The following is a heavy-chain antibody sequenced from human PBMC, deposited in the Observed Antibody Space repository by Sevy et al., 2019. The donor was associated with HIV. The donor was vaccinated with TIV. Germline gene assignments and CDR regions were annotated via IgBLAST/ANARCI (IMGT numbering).Heavy chain of an antibody. D-gene: IGHD5-12*01. J-gene: IGHJ5*02. Sequence: GGSLRLSCAASGFTFSSYAMHWVRQDPGKGLEWVAVISYDGSNKYYADSVKGRFTISRDNSKNTLYLQMNSLRAEDTAVYYCARDQTHSGYDSHWFDPWGQGTLVTVSS. CDR1: GFTFSSYA. V-gene: IGHV3-30-3*01. CDR3: ARDQTHSGYDSHWFDP. CDR2: ISYDGSNK.